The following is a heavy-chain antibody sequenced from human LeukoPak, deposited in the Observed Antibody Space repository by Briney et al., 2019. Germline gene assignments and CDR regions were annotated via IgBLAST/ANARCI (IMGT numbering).Heavy chain of an antibody. CDR2: IRCDGSNK. Sequence: GGSLRLSCAASGFTFSSYGMHWVRQAPGKGLEWVAFIRCDGSNKYYADSVKGRFTISRDNSKNTLYLQMNSLRAEDTAVYYCAKVGVVVTAILYWGQGTLVTVSS. D-gene: IGHD2-21*02. CDR1: GFTFSSYG. CDR3: AKVGVVVTAILY. J-gene: IGHJ4*02. V-gene: IGHV3-30*02.